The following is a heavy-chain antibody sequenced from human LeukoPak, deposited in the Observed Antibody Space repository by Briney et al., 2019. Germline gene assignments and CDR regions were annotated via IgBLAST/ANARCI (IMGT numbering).Heavy chain of an antibody. V-gene: IGHV4-31*03. Sequence: SETLSLTCTVSGGSINSGGYYWSWIRQHPGKGLEWIGYIYYSGSTYYNPSLKSRVTISVDTSKNQFSLKLSSVTAADTAVYYCARGGRWLQWYYFDYWGQGTLVTVSS. D-gene: IGHD5-24*01. CDR1: GGSINSGGYY. CDR3: ARGGRWLQWYYFDY. J-gene: IGHJ4*02. CDR2: IYYSGST.